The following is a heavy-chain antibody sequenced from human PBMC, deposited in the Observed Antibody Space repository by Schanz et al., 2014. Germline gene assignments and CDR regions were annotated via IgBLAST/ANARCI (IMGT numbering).Heavy chain of an antibody. V-gene: IGHV3-23*04. Sequence: VQLVESGGGVVQPGRSLRLSCAASGFTFSSYGMHWVRQAPGKGLEWVSSISIRGGNTYYTDSVKGRFTISRDNSKNTLDLQMNSLRAEDTAVYYCAKGQLLSYYFDYWGQGTLVTVSS. CDR1: GFTFSSYG. CDR2: ISIRGGNT. D-gene: IGHD2-21*01. J-gene: IGHJ4*02. CDR3: AKGQLLSYYFDY.